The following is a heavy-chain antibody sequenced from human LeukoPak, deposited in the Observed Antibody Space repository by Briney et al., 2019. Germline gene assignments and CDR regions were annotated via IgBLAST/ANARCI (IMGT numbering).Heavy chain of an antibody. V-gene: IGHV5-10-1*01. Sequence: GESLKISCQGSGYSFNSYWISWVRQMPGKGLEWMGRIYPSDSYTNYSPSFQGHVTISADKSISTAYLQWSSLKASDSAMYYCAKVHAEAALGNFASGGEGTLVTVS. D-gene: IGHD1-7*01. CDR2: IYPSDSYT. J-gene: IGHJ4*02. CDR3: AKVHAEAALGNFAS. CDR1: GYSFNSYW.